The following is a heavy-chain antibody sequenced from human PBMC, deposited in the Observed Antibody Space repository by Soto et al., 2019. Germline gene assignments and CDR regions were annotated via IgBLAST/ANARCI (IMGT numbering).Heavy chain of an antibody. D-gene: IGHD2-2*01. Sequence: GGSLRLSCAASGFTFSSYWMSWVRQAPGKGLEWVAYIKQDGSQKDYVDSVKGRFTISRDNAKNSLYLQMNSLRAEDTAVYYCATYHPFDYWGQGALVTVSS. CDR1: GFTFSSYW. V-gene: IGHV3-7*03. J-gene: IGHJ4*02. CDR3: ATYHPFDY. CDR2: IKQDGSQK.